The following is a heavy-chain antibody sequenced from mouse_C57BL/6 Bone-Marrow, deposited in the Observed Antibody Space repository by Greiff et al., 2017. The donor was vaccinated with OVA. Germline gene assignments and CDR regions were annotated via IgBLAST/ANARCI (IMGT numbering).Heavy chain of an antibody. J-gene: IGHJ4*01. CDR2: ISDGGSYT. CDR1: GFTFSSYA. V-gene: IGHV5-4*01. D-gene: IGHD4-1*02. CDR3: ARETTGFYAKDY. Sequence: EVKLVESGGGLVKPGGSLKLSCAASGFTFSSYAMSWVRQTPEKRLEWVATISDGGSYTYYPDNVKGRFTISRDNAKNNLYLQMSHLKSEDTAMYYCARETTGFYAKDYWGQGTSVTVSS.